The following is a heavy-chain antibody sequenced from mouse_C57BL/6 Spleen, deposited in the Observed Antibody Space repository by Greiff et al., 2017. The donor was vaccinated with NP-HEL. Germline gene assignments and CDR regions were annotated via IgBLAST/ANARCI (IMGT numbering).Heavy chain of an antibody. V-gene: IGHV5-9*01. D-gene: IGHD2-2*01. CDR2: ISGGGGNT. CDR3: ARQEGYDAFDY. CDR1: GFTFSSYT. J-gene: IGHJ2*01. Sequence: EVKLMESGGGLVKPGGSLKLSCAASGFTFSSYTMSWVRQTPEKRLEWVATISGGGGNTYYPDSVKGRFTISRDNAKNTLYLQMSSLRSEDTALYYCARQEGYDAFDYWGQGTTLTVSS.